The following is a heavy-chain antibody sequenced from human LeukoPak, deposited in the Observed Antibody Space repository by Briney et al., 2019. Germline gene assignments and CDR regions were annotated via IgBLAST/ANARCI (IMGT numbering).Heavy chain of an antibody. CDR1: GYTFTGYY. CDR2: INPNSGGT. CDR3: ARDQGYYDSSGYSWSY. J-gene: IGHJ4*02. Sequence: ASVKVSCKAPGYTFTGYYMHWVRQAPGQGLEWMGWINPNSGGTNYAQKFQGRVTMTRDTSISTAYMELSRLRSDDTAVYYCARDQGYYDSSGYSWSYWGQGTLVTVSS. V-gene: IGHV1-2*02. D-gene: IGHD3-22*01.